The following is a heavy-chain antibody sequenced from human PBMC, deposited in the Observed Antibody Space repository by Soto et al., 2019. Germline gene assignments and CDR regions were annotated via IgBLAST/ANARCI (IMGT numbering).Heavy chain of an antibody. CDR3: ARVNRGSGSYYPNFDY. J-gene: IGHJ4*02. D-gene: IGHD1-26*01. Sequence: GGSLRLSCAASGFTFSSYSMNWVRQAPGKGLEWVSYISSSSSTIYYADSVKGRFTISRDNAKNSLYLQMNSLRDEDTAVYYCARVNRGSGSYYPNFDYWGQGTLVTVSS. V-gene: IGHV3-48*02. CDR2: ISSSSSTI. CDR1: GFTFSSYS.